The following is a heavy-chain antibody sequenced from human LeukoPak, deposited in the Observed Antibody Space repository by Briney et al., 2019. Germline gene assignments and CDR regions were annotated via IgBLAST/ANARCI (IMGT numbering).Heavy chain of an antibody. CDR3: ATEGSFDY. CDR2: IRHNGIDK. J-gene: IGHJ4*02. CDR1: GFTFSSYG. Sequence: GGSLRLSCAASGFTFSSYGMHWVRQAPGKGLEWVAFIRHNGIDKYLADSLKGRFNISRDNSKNTLYLLMDSLRAEDAAVYYCATEGSFDYWGQGTLVTVSS. V-gene: IGHV3-30*02.